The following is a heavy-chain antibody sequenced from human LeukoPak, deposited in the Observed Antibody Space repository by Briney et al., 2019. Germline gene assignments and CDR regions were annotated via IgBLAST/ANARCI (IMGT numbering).Heavy chain of an antibody. V-gene: IGHV3-23*01. Sequence: GGSLRLSCAASGFTFSTYSMSWVRLAPGKGLEWVSGISGSGANTYYADSVKGRFTISRDNSKNTLYLQMNSLRAEDTAVFYCAKYPASGGYFDYWGQGTLVTVSS. CDR1: GFTFSTYS. CDR3: AKYPASGGYFDY. D-gene: IGHD6-13*01. J-gene: IGHJ4*02. CDR2: ISGSGANT.